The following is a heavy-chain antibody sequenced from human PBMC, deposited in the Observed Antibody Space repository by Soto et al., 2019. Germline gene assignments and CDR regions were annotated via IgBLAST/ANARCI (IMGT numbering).Heavy chain of an antibody. CDR3: ASHSSESRPPFFDY. CDR2: IYDGGNS. J-gene: IGHJ4*02. CDR1: GGSISSSTSY. Sequence: QLQLQESGPGLVRPSETLSLTCTVSGGSISSSTSYWGWVRQPPGKGLEWIASIYDGGNSHYHPYLASGVTQCVEPAKNHISLELSYVTTAATAVYSCASHSSESRPPFFDYSGERTRVTLSS. D-gene: IGHD2-21*01. V-gene: IGHV4-39*02.